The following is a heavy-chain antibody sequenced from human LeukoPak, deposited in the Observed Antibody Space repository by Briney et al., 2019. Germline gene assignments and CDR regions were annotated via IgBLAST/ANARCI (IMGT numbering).Heavy chain of an antibody. CDR1: GGTFSSYA. D-gene: IGHD3-10*01. CDR3: ARGNTMVRGVPTPMDV. V-gene: IGHV1-69*05. Sequence: ASVKVSCKASGGTFSSYAISWVRQAPGQGLEWMGGIIPIFGTANYAQKFQGRVTITTDESTSTAYMEWSSLRSEDTAVYYCARGNTMVRGVPTPMDVWGKGTTVTVSS. CDR2: IIPIFGTA. J-gene: IGHJ6*03.